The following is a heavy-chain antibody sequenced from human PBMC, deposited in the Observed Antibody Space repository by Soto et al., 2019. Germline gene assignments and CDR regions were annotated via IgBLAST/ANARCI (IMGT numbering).Heavy chain of an antibody. CDR2: IRSKAYGGTT. J-gene: IGHJ1*01. V-gene: IGHV3-49*03. Sequence: GGSLRLSCTASGFTFGDYAMSWFRQAPGKGLEWVGFIRSKAYGGTTEYAASVKGRFTISRDDSKSIAYLQMNSLKTEDTAVYYCTRDLGSGWYEYFQHWGQGTLVTVSS. CDR1: GFTFGDYA. D-gene: IGHD6-19*01. CDR3: TRDLGSGWYEYFQH.